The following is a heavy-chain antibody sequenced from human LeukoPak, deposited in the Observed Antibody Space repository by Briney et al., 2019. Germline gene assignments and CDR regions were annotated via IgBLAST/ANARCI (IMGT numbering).Heavy chain of an antibody. V-gene: IGHV3-21*01. CDR2: ISSSTSHI. CDR1: GFTFSSYS. J-gene: IGHJ4*02. D-gene: IGHD4-11*01. Sequence: GGSLRLSCAASGFTFSSYSMSWVRQAPGKGLEWVSSISSSTSHIHYADSVKGRFTISRDNAKNSLYLQMNSLRAEDTAVYYCARDPYSGLFDYWGQGTLVTVSS. CDR3: ARDPYSGLFDY.